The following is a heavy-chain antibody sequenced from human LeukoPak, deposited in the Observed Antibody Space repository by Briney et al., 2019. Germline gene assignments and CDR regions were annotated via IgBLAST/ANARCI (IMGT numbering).Heavy chain of an antibody. CDR3: ARDNYDSSGYFDY. V-gene: IGHV4-30-4*08. D-gene: IGHD3-22*01. Sequence: SETLSLTCTVSGGSISSGDYYWSWIRQPPGKGVEWIGYIYYSGSTYYNPSLKSRVTISVDTSKNQFSLKLSSVTAADTAVYYCARDNYDSSGYFDYWGQGTLVTVSS. CDR2: IYYSGST. J-gene: IGHJ4*02. CDR1: GGSISSGDYY.